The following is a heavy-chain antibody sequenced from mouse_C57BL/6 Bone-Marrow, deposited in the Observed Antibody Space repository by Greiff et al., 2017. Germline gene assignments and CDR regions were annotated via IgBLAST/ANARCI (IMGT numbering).Heavy chain of an antibody. Sequence: VQLQQSGAELVRPGASVKLSCTASGFNIKDDYMHWVKQRPEQGLEWIGWIDPENGDTEYASKFQGKATITADTSSNTAFLQLSSLTAEDTADYCCTTEGFFDYWDRGTALTVSS. CDR3: TTEGFFDY. V-gene: IGHV14-4*01. CDR2: IDPENGDT. J-gene: IGHJ2*01. D-gene: IGHD3-3*01. CDR1: GFNIKDDY.